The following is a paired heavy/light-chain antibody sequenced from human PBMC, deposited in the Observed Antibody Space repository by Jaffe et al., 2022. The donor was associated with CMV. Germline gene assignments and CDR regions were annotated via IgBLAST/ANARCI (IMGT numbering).Light chain of an antibody. CDR2: DKN. Sequence: SSELTQDPAVSVALGQTVRITCQGDSLRTYHAGWYQQKPGQAPVVVIYDKNKRPSGIPDRFSGSSSGNTASLTISGAQAEDEADYYCCCRHSSATRWVFGGGTRLTVL. CDR3: CCRHSSATRWV. J-gene: IGLJ2*01. V-gene: IGLV3-19*01. CDR1: SLRTYH.
Heavy chain of an antibody. V-gene: IGHV3-48*02. J-gene: IGHJ5*02. CDR3: VTDRSSSSSFNWFDP. CDR1: GISFSSYT. CDR2: ISRSSTTI. Sequence: EVQLVESGGGLVQPGGSLRLSCVASGISFSSYTMNWVRQAPGKGLEWVSYISRSSTTIYYADSVKGRFTISRDNAKNSLYLQMTSLTDADTAVYYCVTDRSSSSSFNWFDPWGQGTLVTVSS. D-gene: IGHD6-13*01.